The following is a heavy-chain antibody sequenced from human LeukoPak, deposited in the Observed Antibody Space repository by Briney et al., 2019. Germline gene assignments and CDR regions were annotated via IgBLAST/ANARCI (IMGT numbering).Heavy chain of an antibody. J-gene: IGHJ4*02. V-gene: IGHV1-46*01. D-gene: IGHD5-12*01. CDR3: ARVHGGYPFDQ. CDR1: GYSFTSHY. Sequence: ASVKVSCKASGYSFTSHYMHWVRQAPGQGLEWLGLINPSGSSTLYAQKFQGRVTMTRDMSTTTDYMELSSLRSEDTAVYYCARVHGGYPFDQWGQGTLVTVSS. CDR2: INPSGSST.